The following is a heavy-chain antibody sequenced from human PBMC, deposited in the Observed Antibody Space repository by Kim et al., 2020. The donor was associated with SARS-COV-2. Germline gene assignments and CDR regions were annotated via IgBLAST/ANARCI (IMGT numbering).Heavy chain of an antibody. CDR3: AREEYSYGKSAFDI. Sequence: ADAVKGRFTISRDNAKNSLYLQMNSLRAEDTAVYYCAREEYSYGKSAFDIWGQGTMVTVSS. V-gene: IGHV3-48*03. J-gene: IGHJ3*02. D-gene: IGHD5-18*01.